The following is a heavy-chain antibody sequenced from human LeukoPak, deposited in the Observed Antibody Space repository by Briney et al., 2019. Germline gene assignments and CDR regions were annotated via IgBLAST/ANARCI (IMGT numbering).Heavy chain of an antibody. V-gene: IGHV1-18*01. CDR3: ARGLKIDTADY. Sequence: RASVKVSCKASGYTFSTYGFSWVRQAPGQGLEWMEWISAYNGNTNYAQRLQGRVTMTTDTSTSTAYMELRSLRSDDTAVYYCARGLKIDTADYWGQGTLVTVSS. CDR1: GYTFSTYG. CDR2: ISAYNGNT. J-gene: IGHJ4*02. D-gene: IGHD3-9*01.